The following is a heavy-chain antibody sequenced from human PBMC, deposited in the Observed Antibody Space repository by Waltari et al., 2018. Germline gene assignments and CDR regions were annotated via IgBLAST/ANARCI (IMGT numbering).Heavy chain of an antibody. V-gene: IGHV4-38-2*01. Sequence: QVQLQESGPGLVKPSETLSLTCAVSGYSISSGYYWCWIRQPPGKGLEWIGSIYHSGSTYYNPSLKSRVTISVDTSKNQFSLKLSSVTAADTAVYYCARQAIVLVVYAIPSFDYWGQGTLVTVSS. D-gene: IGHD2-8*02. CDR1: GYSISSGYY. J-gene: IGHJ4*02. CDR3: ARQAIVLVVYAIPSFDY. CDR2: IYHSGST.